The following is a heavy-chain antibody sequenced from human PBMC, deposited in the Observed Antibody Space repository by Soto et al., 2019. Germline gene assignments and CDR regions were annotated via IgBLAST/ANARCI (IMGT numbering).Heavy chain of an antibody. CDR1: GGSFSGYY. CDR3: ARGSDYGTGNYYYYYGMDV. V-gene: IGHV4-34*01. CDR2: INHSGST. D-gene: IGHD3-10*01. Sequence: PSETLSLTCAVYGGSFSGYYWSWIRQPPGKGLEWIGEINHSGSTNYNPSLKSRVTISVDTSKNQFSLKLSSVTAADTAVYYCARGSDYGTGNYYYYYGMDVWGQGTTVTVSS. J-gene: IGHJ6*02.